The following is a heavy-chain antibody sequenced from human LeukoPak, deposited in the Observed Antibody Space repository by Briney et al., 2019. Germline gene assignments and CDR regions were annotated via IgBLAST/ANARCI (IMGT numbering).Heavy chain of an antibody. CDR3: GRGVWAHFDS. CDR2: IKQDGSEK. V-gene: IGHV3-7*01. D-gene: IGHD7-27*01. CDR1: GFSISNYW. J-gene: IGHJ4*02. Sequence: GGSLRLSCAASGFSISNYWMNWVRQAPGKGLEWVANIKQDGSEKNYVDSVKGRFTISRDDAKNSLILQMNSRRDEGTAVYYCGRGVWAHFDSWGQGTLVSVSS.